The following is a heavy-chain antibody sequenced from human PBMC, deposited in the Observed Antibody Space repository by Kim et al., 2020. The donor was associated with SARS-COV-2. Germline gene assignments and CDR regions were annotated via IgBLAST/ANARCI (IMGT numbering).Heavy chain of an antibody. CDR3: ARAFDYGDYGDAFDI. J-gene: IGHJ3*02. Sequence: QKFQGGVTITADESTSTAYMGLSSLRSEDTAVYYCARAFDYGDYGDAFDIWGQGTMVTVSS. V-gene: IGHV1-69*01. D-gene: IGHD4-17*01.